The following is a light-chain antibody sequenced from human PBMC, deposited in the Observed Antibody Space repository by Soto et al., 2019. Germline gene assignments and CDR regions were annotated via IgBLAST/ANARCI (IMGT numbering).Light chain of an antibody. CDR2: EVT. CDR1: SGDIGSYNR. J-gene: IGLJ1*01. V-gene: IGLV2-14*01. CDR3: SSYTNINTRACV. Sequence: QSALTQPAPVSGSPGQSITISCTGTSGDIGSYNRVSWYQQHPGKAPKLIIYEVTDRPSGVSNRFSGSKSGNTASLTISGLQAEDEAEYYCSSYTNINTRACVFXTGTKVTVL.